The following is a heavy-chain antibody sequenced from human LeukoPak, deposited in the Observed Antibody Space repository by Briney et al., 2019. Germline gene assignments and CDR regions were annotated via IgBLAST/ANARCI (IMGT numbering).Heavy chain of an antibody. CDR1: SGSISSSSYY. V-gene: IGHV4-39*01. CDR3: ARIPYSSGWHFDY. D-gene: IGHD6-19*01. Sequence: SETLSLTCTVSSGSISSSSYYWGWIRQPPGKGLEWIGSIYYSGSTYYNPSLKSRVTISVDTSKNQFSLKLSSVTAADTAVYYCARIPYSSGWHFDYWGQGTLVTVSS. J-gene: IGHJ4*02. CDR2: IYYSGST.